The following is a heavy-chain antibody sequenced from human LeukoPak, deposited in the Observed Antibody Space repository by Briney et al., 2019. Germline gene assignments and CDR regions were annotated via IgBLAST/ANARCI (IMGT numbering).Heavy chain of an antibody. Sequence: SETLSLTCSVSDYSLSSGYNWGWTRQSPGKGLEWIGSIYYSGSTYYNPSLKSRVTISVDTSKNQFSLKLSSVTAADTAVYYCARHGVYYDILTGYLNWFDPWGQGTLVTVSS. CDR3: ARHGVYYDILTGYLNWFDP. J-gene: IGHJ5*02. CDR1: DYSLSSGYN. V-gene: IGHV4-38-2*02. D-gene: IGHD3-9*01. CDR2: IYYSGST.